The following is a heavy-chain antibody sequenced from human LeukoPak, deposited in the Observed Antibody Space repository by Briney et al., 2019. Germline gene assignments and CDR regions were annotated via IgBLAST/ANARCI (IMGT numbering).Heavy chain of an antibody. CDR3: ARDSPRVGMDV. J-gene: IGHJ6*02. V-gene: IGHV3-30-3*01. Sequence: GGSLRLSCAASGFTFSSYAMHWVRQAPGKGLEWVAVISYDGSNKYYADSVKGRFTISRDNSKNTLYLQMNSLRAEDTAVYYCARDSPRVGMDVWGQGTTVTVSS. CDR2: ISYDGSNK. CDR1: GFTFSSYA.